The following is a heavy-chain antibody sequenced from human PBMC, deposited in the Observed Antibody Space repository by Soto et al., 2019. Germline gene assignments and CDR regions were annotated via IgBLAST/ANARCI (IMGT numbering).Heavy chain of an antibody. Sequence: QVQLVESGGGVVQPGRSLRLSCAASGFTFSSYGMHWVRQAPGKGLEWVAVIWYDGSNKYYADSVKGRFTISRDNSKKTLYLQMNSMRAEDTVVYYCARDLMVTAMVMWYFDLWGRGTLVTVSS. J-gene: IGHJ2*01. V-gene: IGHV3-33*01. D-gene: IGHD2-21*02. CDR1: GFTFSSYG. CDR3: ARDLMVTAMVMWYFDL. CDR2: IWYDGSNK.